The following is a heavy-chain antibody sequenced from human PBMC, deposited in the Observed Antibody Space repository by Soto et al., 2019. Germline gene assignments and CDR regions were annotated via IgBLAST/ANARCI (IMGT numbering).Heavy chain of an antibody. J-gene: IGHJ3*02. Sequence: QITLKESGPTLVKPTQTLTLTCTFSGFSLSTSGVGVGWIRQPPGKALEWLALIYWDDDKHYCPSLKSRLTNTKDTSKNQVVLTMTNMDPVDTATYYCAHRVVATAGRAFDIWGQGTMLTVSS. CDR1: GFSLSTSGVG. CDR2: IYWDDDK. CDR3: AHRVVATAGRAFDI. V-gene: IGHV2-5*02. D-gene: IGHD2-15*01.